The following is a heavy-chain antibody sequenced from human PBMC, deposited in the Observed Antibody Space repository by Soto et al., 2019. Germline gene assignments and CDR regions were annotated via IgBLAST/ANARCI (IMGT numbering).Heavy chain of an antibody. CDR1: GFTFSSYS. D-gene: IGHD3-22*01. J-gene: IGHJ6*02. V-gene: IGHV3-21*01. Sequence: GGSLRLSCAASGFTFSSYSMNWVRQAPGKGLEWVSSISSSSSYIYYADSVKGRFTISRDNAKNSLYLQMNSLRAEDTAVYYCARAPQRITMIVVVDGMDVWGQGTTVTVSS. CDR2: ISSSSSYI. CDR3: ARAPQRITMIVVVDGMDV.